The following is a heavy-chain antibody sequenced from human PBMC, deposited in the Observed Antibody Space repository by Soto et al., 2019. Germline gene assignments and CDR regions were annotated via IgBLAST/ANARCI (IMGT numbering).Heavy chain of an antibody. D-gene: IGHD6-13*01. V-gene: IGHV3-66*01. J-gene: IGHJ6*03. CDR2: IYSGGST. CDR3: ARVPAAGDYYYYYYMDV. Sequence: EVQLVESGGGLVQPGGSLRLSCAASGFTVSSNYMSWVRQAPGKGLEWVSVIYSGGSTYYADSVKGRFTISRDNSKNTLYLQMNSLRADDTAVYYCARVPAAGDYYYYYYMDVWGKGTTVTVSS. CDR1: GFTVSSNY.